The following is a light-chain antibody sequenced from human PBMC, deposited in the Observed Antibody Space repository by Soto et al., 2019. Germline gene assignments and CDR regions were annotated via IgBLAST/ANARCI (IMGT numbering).Light chain of an antibody. V-gene: IGKV3-15*01. J-gene: IGKJ1*01. Sequence: MTQSPATMSVSPGGTATLSCRASEDVSSKLAWYQQKPGLPPRLIIYDASTRATGIPGSFSGSGSGKDCTLTISGLQSEDFASYYCLQYDTWPPGTVGQGTKVEI. CDR2: DAS. CDR1: EDVSSK. CDR3: LQYDTWPPGT.